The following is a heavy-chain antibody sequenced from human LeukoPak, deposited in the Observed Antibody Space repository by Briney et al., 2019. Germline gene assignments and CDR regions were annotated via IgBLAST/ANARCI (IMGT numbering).Heavy chain of an antibody. CDR1: GYTFTSYG. CDR3: ARDGYSSSWYSNNWFDP. V-gene: IGHV1-18*01. Sequence: SSVKVSCKASGYTFTSYGISWVRQAPGQGLEWMGCISAYNGNRNYAQKLQGRVTMTTDTSTSTAYMELRSLRSDDPAVYYCARDGYSSSWYSNNWFDPWGQGPLVTVSS. CDR2: ISAYNGNR. J-gene: IGHJ5*02. D-gene: IGHD6-13*01.